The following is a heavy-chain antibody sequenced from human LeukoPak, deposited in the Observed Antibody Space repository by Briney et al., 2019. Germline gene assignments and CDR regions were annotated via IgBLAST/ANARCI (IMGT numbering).Heavy chain of an antibody. CDR2: INPNSGGT. D-gene: IGHD2-2*01. V-gene: IGHV1-2*02. CDR1: GYTFTSYY. CDR3: AMCSSTSCYSDYMDV. Sequence: ASVKVSCKASGYTFTSYYMHWVRQAPGQGLELMGWINPNSGGTNYAQKFQGRVTMTRDTSISKAYMELTRLRSDDTAVYYCAMCSSTSCYSDYMDVWGKGTTVTISS. J-gene: IGHJ6*03.